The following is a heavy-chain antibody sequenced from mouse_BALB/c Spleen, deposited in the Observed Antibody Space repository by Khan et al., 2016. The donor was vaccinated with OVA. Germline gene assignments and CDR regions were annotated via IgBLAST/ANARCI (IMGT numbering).Heavy chain of an antibody. CDR1: GYTFTSST. Sequence: QMQLEESGAELARPGASVKMSCKASGYTFTSSTMHWVKQRPGQGLEWIGYINPSSGYTNYNQKFKDKATLTADQSSSTAYMQLSSLTSEDSAVYYCAREGAYYWNDGWFAYWGQGTLVTVSA. J-gene: IGHJ3*01. CDR2: INPSSGYT. CDR3: AREGAYYWNDGWFAY. V-gene: IGHV1-4*01. D-gene: IGHD2-14*01.